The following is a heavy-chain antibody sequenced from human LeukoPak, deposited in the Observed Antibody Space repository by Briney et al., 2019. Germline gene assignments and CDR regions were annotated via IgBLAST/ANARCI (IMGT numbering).Heavy chain of an antibody. Sequence: ASVKVSCKASGYTFTSYYMHWVRQAPGQGLEWMGIINPSGGSTSYAQKFQGRVTMTRDMSTSTVYMELSGLRSEDTAVYYCARVGIAAAGTGCFDYWGQGTLVTVSS. CDR3: ARVGIAAAGTGCFDY. CDR2: INPSGGST. D-gene: IGHD6-13*01. J-gene: IGHJ4*02. V-gene: IGHV1-46*01. CDR1: GYTFTSYY.